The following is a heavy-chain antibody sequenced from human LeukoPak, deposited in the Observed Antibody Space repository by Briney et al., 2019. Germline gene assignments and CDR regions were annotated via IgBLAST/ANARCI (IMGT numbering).Heavy chain of an antibody. CDR1: GFPLDNYG. D-gene: IGHD6-19*01. CDR3: ARDGPVAGVELDQ. J-gene: IGHJ4*02. V-gene: IGHV3-20*04. CDR2: ITWNGGIT. Sequence: PGGSLRLSCAASGFPLDNYGMAWVRQGPGKGLEWVSGITWNGGITAYADSVKGRFTISRDNAKNSLYLQMTSLRAEDTALYYCARDGPVAGVELDQWGQGTLVTVSS.